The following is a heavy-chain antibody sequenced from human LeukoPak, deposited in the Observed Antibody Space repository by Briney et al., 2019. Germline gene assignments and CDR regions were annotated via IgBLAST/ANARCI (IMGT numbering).Heavy chain of an antibody. CDR1: GESFSAYY. V-gene: IGHV4-34*01. D-gene: IGHD6-19*01. J-gene: IGHJ4*02. CDR3: ARRSSGWYYYFDY. Sequence: SETLSLTCAVYGESFSAYYWSWIRQPPGKGLEWIGEINHSGRTIYNPSLTSRVTISVDTSKNQFSLKLNSVTAADTAVYYCARRSSGWYYYFDYWGQGTLVTVSS. CDR2: INHSGRT.